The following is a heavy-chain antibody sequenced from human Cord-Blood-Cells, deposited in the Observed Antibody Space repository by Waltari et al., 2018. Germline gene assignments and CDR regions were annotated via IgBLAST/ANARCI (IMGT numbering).Heavy chain of an antibody. CDR3: ASGVAVPANYWFDP. CDR1: GYSISSGYY. D-gene: IGHD2-2*01. CDR2: IYHSGST. J-gene: IGHJ5*02. Sequence: QVQLQESGPGLVKPSETLSLTCTVSGYSISSGYYWGWIRQPPGKGLEWIGSIYHSGSTYYNPSLKSRVTISVDTSKNQFSLKLSSVTAADTAVYYCASGVAVPANYWFDPWGQGTLVTVSS. V-gene: IGHV4-38-2*02.